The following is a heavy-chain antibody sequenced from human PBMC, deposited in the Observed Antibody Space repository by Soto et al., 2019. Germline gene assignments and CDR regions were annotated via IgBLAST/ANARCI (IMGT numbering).Heavy chain of an antibody. CDR3: ARENDPYGFDL. J-gene: IGHJ3*01. V-gene: IGHV1-18*01. CDR2: IGSGDT. CDR1: GYSFDGYA. Sequence: QVQLVQSGATQEKPGASVKVSCEAFGYSFDGYAYSWVRQAPGQGLEWMGRIGSGDTNYAQKLQGRVTMTTDTSTNTAYMELRSLRSDDTALYYCARENDPYGFDLWGQGTMVTVSS.